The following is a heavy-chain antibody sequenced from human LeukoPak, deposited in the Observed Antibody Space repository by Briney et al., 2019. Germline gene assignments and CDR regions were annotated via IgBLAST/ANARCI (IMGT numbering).Heavy chain of an antibody. CDR2: VSGSGGST. D-gene: IGHD5-12*01. CDR3: ARMGGSPKSYYFDY. V-gene: IGHV3-23*01. Sequence: GGSLRLSCAASGFTFSSYAMSWVRQAPGKGLEWVSTVSGSGGSTYYADSVEGRFTVSRDNSKNTLFLQMNSLRAEDTAVYYCARMGGSPKSYYFDYWGQGTLVTVSS. CDR1: GFTFSSYA. J-gene: IGHJ4*02.